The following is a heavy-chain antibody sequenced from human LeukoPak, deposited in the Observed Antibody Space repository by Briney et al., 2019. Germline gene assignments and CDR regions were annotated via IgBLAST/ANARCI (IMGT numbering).Heavy chain of an antibody. CDR2: INPNSGGT. D-gene: IGHD2-15*01. CDR1: GYSFTGDY. Sequence: GASVNVSCKASGYSFTGDYMHWVRQATGQGLEWMGWINPNSGGTNYAQKFQGWVTMTRDTSISTAYMELSRLRSDDTAVYYCASGYCSGGFCYSTDAFAIWGQGTMVTVSS. CDR3: ASGYCSGGFCYSTDAFAI. V-gene: IGHV1-2*04. J-gene: IGHJ3*02.